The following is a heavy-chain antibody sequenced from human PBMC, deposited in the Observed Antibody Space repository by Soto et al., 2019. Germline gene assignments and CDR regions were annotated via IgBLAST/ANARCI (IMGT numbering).Heavy chain of an antibody. Sequence: QVQLVESGGGVVQPGRSLRLSCAASGFTFSSYAMHWVRQAPGKGLEWVAVISYDGSNKYYADSVRGRFTISRDNSKNTLYLQMNSLRAEDTAVYYCARGQSYLLEWLSNGKKYYFDYWGQGTLVTVSS. CDR3: ARGQSYLLEWLSNGKKYYFDY. V-gene: IGHV3-30-3*01. D-gene: IGHD3-3*01. CDR2: ISYDGSNK. J-gene: IGHJ4*02. CDR1: GFTFSSYA.